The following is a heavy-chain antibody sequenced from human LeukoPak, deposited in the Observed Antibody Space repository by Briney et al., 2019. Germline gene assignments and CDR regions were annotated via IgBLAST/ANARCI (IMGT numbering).Heavy chain of an antibody. CDR2: INHSGST. D-gene: IGHD7-27*01. Sequence: SETLSFTCAVYGGSFSGYYWSWIRQPPGKGLEWIGEINHSGSTNYNPSLKSRVTISVDTSKNQFSLKLSSVTAADTAVYYCASPPTNWGSDYWGQGTLVTVSS. V-gene: IGHV4-34*01. CDR3: ASPPTNWGSDY. CDR1: GGSFSGYY. J-gene: IGHJ4*02.